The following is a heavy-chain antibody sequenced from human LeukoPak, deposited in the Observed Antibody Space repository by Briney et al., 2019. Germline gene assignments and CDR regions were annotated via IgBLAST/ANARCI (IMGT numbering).Heavy chain of an antibody. V-gene: IGHV4-59*01. J-gene: IGHJ4*02. CDR2: IYYSGST. CDR3: ARDRDGSGYGYFDY. CDR1: GGPISSYY. Sequence: PSETLSLTCTVSGGPISSYYWSWIRQPPGKGLEWIGYIYYSGSTNYNPSLKSRVTISVDTSKNQFSLKLSSVTAADTAVYYCARDRDGSGYGYFDYWGQGTLVTVSS. D-gene: IGHD3-10*01.